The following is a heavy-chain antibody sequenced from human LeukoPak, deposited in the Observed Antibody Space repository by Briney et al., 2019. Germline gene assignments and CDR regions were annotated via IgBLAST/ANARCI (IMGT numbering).Heavy chain of an antibody. J-gene: IGHJ5*02. V-gene: IGHV1-18*01. CDR3: ARDGWSLGP. CDR2: ISVYSGNT. CDR1: GYTFASYG. Sequence: ASVKVSCKASGYTFASYGVSWVRQAPGQGPEWMAWISVYSGNTKYARKFQGRVTLTADTSTSTVYMELRSLSSDDTAVYYCARDGWSLGPWGQGTLVTVSS. D-gene: IGHD2-8*01.